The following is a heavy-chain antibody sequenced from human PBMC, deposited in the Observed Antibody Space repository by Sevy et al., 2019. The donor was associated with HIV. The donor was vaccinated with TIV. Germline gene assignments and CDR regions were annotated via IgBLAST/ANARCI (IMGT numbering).Heavy chain of an antibody. J-gene: IGHJ4*02. D-gene: IGHD4-17*01. CDR2: ISSSSSYI. Sequence: GGSLRLSCAASGFTFSSYSMNWVRQAPGKGLEWVSSISSSSSYIYYADSVKGRFTISRDNAKNSLYLQMNGLRAEDTAVYYCALHDYGDYGSFDYWGQGTLVTVSS. CDR3: ALHDYGDYGSFDY. V-gene: IGHV3-21*01. CDR1: GFTFSSYS.